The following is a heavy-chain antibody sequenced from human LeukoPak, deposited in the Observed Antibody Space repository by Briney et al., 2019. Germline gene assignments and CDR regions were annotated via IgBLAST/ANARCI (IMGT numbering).Heavy chain of an antibody. CDR3: GRDHYGYNSIDY. CDR2: ILNGGRT. Sequence: GGSLRLSCAASGFTVSSKYMSWVRQAPGKGLEWVSVILNGGRTDYADSVKGRFTISRDNAKNTLYLQMNSLRPEDTAVYYCGRDHYGYNSIDYWGQGTLVTVSS. J-gene: IGHJ4*02. D-gene: IGHD5-24*01. CDR1: GFTVSSKY. V-gene: IGHV3-66*01.